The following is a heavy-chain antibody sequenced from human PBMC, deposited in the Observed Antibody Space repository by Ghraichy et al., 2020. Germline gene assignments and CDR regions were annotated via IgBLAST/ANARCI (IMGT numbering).Heavy chain of an antibody. CDR3: AKIRDYDFWSRYDSNDAFDI. CDR2: IYYSGST. J-gene: IGHJ3*02. D-gene: IGHD3-3*01. Sequence: SETLSLTCTVSGGSISSYYCNWIRQPPGKGLEWIGYIYYSGSTNYNPSLKSRVTISVDTSKNQFSLKLSSVTAADTAVYYCAKIRDYDFWSRYDSNDAFDIWGQGTMVTVSS. CDR1: GGSISSYY. V-gene: IGHV4-59*01.